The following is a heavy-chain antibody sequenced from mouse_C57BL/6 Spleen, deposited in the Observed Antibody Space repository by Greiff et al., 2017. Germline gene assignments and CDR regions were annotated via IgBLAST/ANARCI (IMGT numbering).Heavy chain of an antibody. D-gene: IGHD2-3*01. CDR2: INPSNGGT. CDR1: GYTFTSYW. J-gene: IGHJ2*01. CDR3: ARGDGYYVFDY. V-gene: IGHV1-53*01. Sequence: QVQLQQPGTELVKPGASVKLSCKASGYTFTSYWMHWVKQRPGQGLEWIGNINPSNGGTNYNEKFKSKATLTVDKSSSTAYMRLSSLTSEVSAVYDCARGDGYYVFDYWGQGTTLTVSS.